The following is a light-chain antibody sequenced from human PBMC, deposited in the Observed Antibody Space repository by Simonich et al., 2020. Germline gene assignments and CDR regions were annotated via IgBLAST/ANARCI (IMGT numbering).Light chain of an antibody. CDR3: CSYAGSRWV. V-gene: IGLV2-11*01. CDR1: SSDVGGYNY. CDR2: DVS. J-gene: IGLJ3*02. Sequence: QSALTQPRSVSGSPGQSVTISCTGTSSDVGGYNYVSWYQQHPGKAPKLMIYDVSKRPSGVPDRFSGSKSGNTASLTISGLQAEEEADYYCCSYAGSRWVFGGGTKLTVL.